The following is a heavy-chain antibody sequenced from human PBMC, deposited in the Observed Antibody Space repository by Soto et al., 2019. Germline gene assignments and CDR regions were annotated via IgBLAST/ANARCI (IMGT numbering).Heavy chain of an antibody. V-gene: IGHV3-23*01. D-gene: IGHD2-15*01. CDR2: ISGSGGST. J-gene: IGHJ4*02. CDR1: GFTFSSYA. Sequence: EVQLLESGGGLVQPGGSLRLSCAASGFTFSSYAMSWVRQAPGQGLEWVSAISGSGGSTYYADSVKGRFTLSRDNSKNTLYLQMNSLRAEATAVYYCAKDRVEGYCSGGSCPPLGYWGQGTLVPVSS. CDR3: AKDRVEGYCSGGSCPPLGY.